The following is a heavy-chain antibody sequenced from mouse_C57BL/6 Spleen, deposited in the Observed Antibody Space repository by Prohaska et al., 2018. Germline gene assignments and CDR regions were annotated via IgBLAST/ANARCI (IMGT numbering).Heavy chain of an antibody. V-gene: IGHV1-59*01. J-gene: IGHJ4*01. D-gene: IGHD1-1*01. Sequence: QVQLQQPGAELVRPGTSVKLSCKASGYTFTSYWMHWVKQRPGQGLEWIGVIDPSDSYTNYNQKFKGKATLTVDTSSSTAYMQLSSLTSEDSAVYYCAYGSSWDYYAMDYWGQGTSVTVSS. CDR1: GYTFTSYW. CDR2: IDPSDSYT. CDR3: AYGSSWDYYAMDY.